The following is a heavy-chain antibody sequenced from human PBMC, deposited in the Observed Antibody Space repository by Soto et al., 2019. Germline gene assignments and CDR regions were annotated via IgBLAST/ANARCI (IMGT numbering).Heavy chain of an antibody. CDR3: TRSGYYDRWGPYYYYGMDV. Sequence: GGSLKLSCAASGFTFSGSAMHWVRQASGKGLEWVGRIRSKANSYATAYAASVKGRFTISRDDSKNTAYLQMNSLKTEDTAVYYCTRSGYYDRWGPYYYYGMDVWGQGTTVTVSS. CDR2: IRSKANSYAT. D-gene: IGHD3-3*01. CDR1: GFTFSGSA. J-gene: IGHJ6*02. V-gene: IGHV3-73*01.